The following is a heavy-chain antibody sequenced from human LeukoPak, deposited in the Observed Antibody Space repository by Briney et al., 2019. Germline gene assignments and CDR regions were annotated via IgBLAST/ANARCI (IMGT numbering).Heavy chain of an antibody. CDR1: GYTFTSYY. J-gene: IGHJ4*02. V-gene: IGHV1-69*05. D-gene: IGHD1-26*01. CDR2: IIPIFGTA. Sequence: ASVKVSCKASGYTFTSYYMHWVRQAPGQGLEWMGGIIPIFGTANYAQKFQGRVTITTDESTSTAYMELSSLRSEDTAVYYCAREGGVVGPLGYWGQGTLVTVSS. CDR3: AREGGVVGPLGY.